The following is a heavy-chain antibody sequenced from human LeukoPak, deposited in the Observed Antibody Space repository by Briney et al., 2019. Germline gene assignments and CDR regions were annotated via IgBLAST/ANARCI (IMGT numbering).Heavy chain of an antibody. V-gene: IGHV3-23*01. D-gene: IGHD1-20*01. J-gene: IGHJ4*02. CDR2: ISRSGGAT. CDR1: GFTFSTYV. CDR3: AKGVSGTTGGYFDY. Sequence: GGSLRLSCAASGFTFSTYVMIWVRQAPGKGLEWVSGISRSGGATYYADSVRGRFTISRDNSKNMLYLQMNSLRAEDTAVYYCAKGVSGTTGGYFDYWGQGTLVTVSS.